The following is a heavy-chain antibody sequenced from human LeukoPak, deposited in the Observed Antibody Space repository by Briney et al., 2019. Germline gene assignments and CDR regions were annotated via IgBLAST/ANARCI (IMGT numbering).Heavy chain of an antibody. D-gene: IGHD3-22*01. V-gene: IGHV3-21*01. Sequence: GGSLRLSCAASGFAFSSYSMNWVRQAPGKGLEWVSSISSSSSYIYYADSVKGRFAISRDNAKNSLYLQMNSLRAEDTAVYYCARDLGGWLLDYWGQGTLVTVSS. CDR1: GFAFSSYS. CDR3: ARDLGGWLLDY. CDR2: ISSSSSYI. J-gene: IGHJ4*02.